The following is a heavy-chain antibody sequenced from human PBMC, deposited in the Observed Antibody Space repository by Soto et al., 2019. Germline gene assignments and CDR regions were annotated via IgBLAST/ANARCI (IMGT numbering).Heavy chain of an antibody. CDR3: SRVMSGATFDY. D-gene: IGHD1-26*01. V-gene: IGHV3-30-3*01. CDR2: ISYDGSNK. CDR1: GFTFSSYA. Sequence: QVQLVESGGGVVQPGRSLRLSCAASGFTFSSYAMHWVRQAPGKGLEWVAVISYDGSNKYYADSVKGRFTISRDNSKNTLYLQMNSLRAEDTAVYYWSRVMSGATFDYWGPGTLVTVSS. J-gene: IGHJ4*02.